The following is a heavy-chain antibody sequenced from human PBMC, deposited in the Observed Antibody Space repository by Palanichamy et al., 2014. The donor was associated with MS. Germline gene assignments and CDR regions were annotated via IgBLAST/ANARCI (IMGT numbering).Heavy chain of an antibody. D-gene: IGHD3-3*01. J-gene: IGHJ6*03. Sequence: QLQLQESGPGLVKPSETLSLTCTVSGGSTSSNSYYWGWIRQSPGKGLEWIGSIYYSGNTDYNPSLKSRVTISVDTSKNQFSLKLSSVTAADTAVYYCARVLFGVVHPLYYMDVWGKGTTVTVSS. CDR3: ARVLFGVVHPLYYMDV. V-gene: IGHV4-39*01. CDR2: IYYSGNT. CDR1: GGSTSSNSYY.